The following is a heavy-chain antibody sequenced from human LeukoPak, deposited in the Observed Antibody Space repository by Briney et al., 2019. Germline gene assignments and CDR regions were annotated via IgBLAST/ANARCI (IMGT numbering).Heavy chain of an antibody. CDR3: VKGSVTMVRGVISLDY. Sequence: GGSLRLSCSASGCTFSSYAMHWVRQAPGKGLEYVSAISSNGGSTYYADSVKGRFTISRDNSKNTLYLQMSSLRAEDTAVYYCVKGSVTMVRGVISLDYWGQGTLVTVSS. CDR2: ISSNGGST. D-gene: IGHD3-10*01. CDR1: GCTFSSYA. J-gene: IGHJ4*02. V-gene: IGHV3-64D*06.